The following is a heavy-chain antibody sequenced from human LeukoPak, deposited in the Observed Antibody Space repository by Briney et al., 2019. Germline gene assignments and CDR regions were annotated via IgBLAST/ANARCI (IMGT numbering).Heavy chain of an antibody. J-gene: IGHJ5*02. Sequence: VASVKVSCKASGYTFTSYAMNWVRQAPGQGLEWMGWVNTNTGNPTYVQGFTGRFVFSLDTSVSTAYLQISSLKTEDTAVYYCARVLGYDYWSGLASAWFDPWGQGTLVTVSS. CDR3: ARVLGYDYWSGLASAWFDP. V-gene: IGHV7-4-1*02. D-gene: IGHD3-3*01. CDR2: VNTNTGNP. CDR1: GYTFTSYA.